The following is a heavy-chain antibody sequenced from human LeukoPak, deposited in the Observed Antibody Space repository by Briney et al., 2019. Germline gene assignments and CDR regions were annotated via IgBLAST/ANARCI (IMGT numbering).Heavy chain of an antibody. J-gene: IGHJ4*02. CDR1: GFTFSSYG. V-gene: IGHV3-23*01. Sequence: PGGPLRLSCAASGFTFSSYGMSWVRQAPEKGLEWVSAISGSGGSTYYADSVKGRFTISRGNAKNSLYLQMNSLRAEDTALYYCARGLYPSGSYSPPFDYWGQGTLVTVSS. D-gene: IGHD1-26*01. CDR2: ISGSGGST. CDR3: ARGLYPSGSYSPPFDY.